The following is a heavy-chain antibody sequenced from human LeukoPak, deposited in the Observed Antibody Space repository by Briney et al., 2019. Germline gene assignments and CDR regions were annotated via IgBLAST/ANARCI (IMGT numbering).Heavy chain of an antibody. Sequence: SETLSLTCTVSGGSISSSSYYWGWIRQPPGKGLEWIGSIYYSGSTYYNPSLKSRVTISVDTSKNQFSLKLSSVTAADTAVYYCASTQIGYSYGHFDYWGQGTLVTVSS. CDR2: IYYSGST. CDR1: GGSISSSSYY. J-gene: IGHJ4*02. V-gene: IGHV4-39*01. CDR3: ASTQIGYSYGHFDY. D-gene: IGHD5-18*01.